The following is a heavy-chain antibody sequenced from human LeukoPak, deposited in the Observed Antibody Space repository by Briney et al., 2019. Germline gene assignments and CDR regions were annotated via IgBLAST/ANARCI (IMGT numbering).Heavy chain of an antibody. D-gene: IGHD3-16*01. CDR1: GFTFSSSC. CDR2: ISGSGGST. V-gene: IGHV3-23*01. CDR3: AKFGLGGSRRCHDAFDI. J-gene: IGHJ3*02. Sequence: PGGSLRLSCAASGFTFSSSCMTWVRQAPGTGLEWVSAISGSGGSTYYAYAVKGRSTISRDNSKNTLYLQMNSLRAEDTAVYYCAKFGLGGSRRCHDAFDIWGQGTMVTVSS.